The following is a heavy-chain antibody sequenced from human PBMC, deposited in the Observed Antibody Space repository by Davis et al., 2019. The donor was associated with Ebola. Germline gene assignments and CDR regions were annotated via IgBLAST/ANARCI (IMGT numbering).Heavy chain of an antibody. CDR1: GYTFTSYG. CDR3: AREMYYYDSSGYDAFDI. D-gene: IGHD3-22*01. V-gene: IGHV1-18*01. Sequence: ASVKVSCKASGYTFTSYGISWVRQAPGQGLEWMGWISAYNGNTNYAQKLQGRVTMTTDTSTSTAYMELRSLRSDDTAVYYCAREMYYYDSSGYDAFDIWGQGTMVTVSS. CDR2: ISAYNGNT. J-gene: IGHJ3*02.